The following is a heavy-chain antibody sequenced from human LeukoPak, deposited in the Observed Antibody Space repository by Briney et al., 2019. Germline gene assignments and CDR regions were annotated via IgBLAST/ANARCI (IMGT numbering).Heavy chain of an antibody. CDR1: GFTFSSYA. J-gene: IGHJ4*02. CDR3: ARDRYDYVWGSYQTGGDY. D-gene: IGHD3-16*02. V-gene: IGHV3-23*01. CDR2: ISGGGASI. Sequence: GGSLRLSCAASGFTFSSYAMSWVRQAPGKGLEWVSTISGGGASIYYADSVKGRFTISGDNAKNSLYLQMNSLRAEDTAVYYCARDRYDYVWGSYQTGGDYWGQGTLVTVSS.